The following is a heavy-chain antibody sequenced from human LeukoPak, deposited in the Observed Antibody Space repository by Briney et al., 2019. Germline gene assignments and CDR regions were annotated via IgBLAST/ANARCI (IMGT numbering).Heavy chain of an antibody. CDR3: ARGAYYYDSSGSHDTFDI. CDR2: VYTSGST. D-gene: IGHD3-22*01. V-gene: IGHV4-59*10. Sequence: SETLSLTCAVYGGSFSSYYWSWIRQPAGKGLEWIGRVYTSGSTNYNPSLKSRVTMSVDTSENQFSLRLSSVTAADTAVYYCARGAYYYDSSGSHDTFDIWGQGTMVTVSS. CDR1: GGSFSSYY. J-gene: IGHJ3*02.